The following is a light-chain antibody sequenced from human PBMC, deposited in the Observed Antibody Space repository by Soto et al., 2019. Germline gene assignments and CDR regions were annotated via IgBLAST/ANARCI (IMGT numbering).Light chain of an antibody. V-gene: IGKV3-11*01. Sequence: EFVLPQSPGTLSLSPGERAPLSCRASQSINRHLAWYRQKPGQAPRLLIYDASNRATGIPARFSGSGSGTDFTLTISSLEPEDFAIYYCQQYNNWRTVGQGTKVDIK. CDR2: DAS. CDR3: QQYNNWRT. J-gene: IGKJ1*01. CDR1: QSINRH.